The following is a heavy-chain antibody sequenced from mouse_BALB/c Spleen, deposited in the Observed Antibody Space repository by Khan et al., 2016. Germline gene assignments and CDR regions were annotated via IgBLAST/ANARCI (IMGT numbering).Heavy chain of an antibody. CDR1: GFDFSRYW. CDR3: ARLYYYGCVAY. V-gene: IGHV4-1*02. D-gene: IGHD1-1*01. CDR2: INPDSSTI. J-gene: IGHJ2*01. Sequence: EVKLLESGGGLVQPGGSLKLSCAASGFDFSRYWMTWVRQAPGKGLEWIGEINPDSSTINYTPSLKDKFIISRDNAKNTLYLQLSKVRSEDTALYYSARLYYYGCVAYWGQGTTRTVSS.